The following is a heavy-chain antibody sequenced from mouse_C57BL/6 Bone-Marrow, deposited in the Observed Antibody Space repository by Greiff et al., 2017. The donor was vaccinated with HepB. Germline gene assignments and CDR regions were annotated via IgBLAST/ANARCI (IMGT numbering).Heavy chain of an antibody. V-gene: IGHV3-1*01. Sequence: VQLKESGPGMVKPSQSLSLTCTVTGYSITSGYDWHWIRHFPGNKLEWMGYISYSGSTNYNPSLKSRISITHDTSKNHFFLKLNSVTTEDTATYYCARERGVNYGNWYFDVWGTGTTVTVSS. CDR3: ARERGVNYGNWYFDV. CDR2: ISYSGST. J-gene: IGHJ1*03. CDR1: GYSITSGYD. D-gene: IGHD2-1*01.